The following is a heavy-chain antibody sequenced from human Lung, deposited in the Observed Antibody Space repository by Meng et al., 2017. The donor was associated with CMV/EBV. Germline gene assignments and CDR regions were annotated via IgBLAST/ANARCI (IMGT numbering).Heavy chain of an antibody. Sequence: GGSLRLXCAASGFTFRNYAMSWVRQTPGMGLEWVSLIGGNGRNTDYAASVKGRFTISRDNSKSTLYLQMNSLRAEDTAIYYCATYDLLTGPEYWGQGTLVTVSS. CDR2: IGGNGRNT. D-gene: IGHD3-9*01. CDR3: ATYDLLTGPEY. CDR1: GFTFRNYA. V-gene: IGHV3-23*01. J-gene: IGHJ4*02.